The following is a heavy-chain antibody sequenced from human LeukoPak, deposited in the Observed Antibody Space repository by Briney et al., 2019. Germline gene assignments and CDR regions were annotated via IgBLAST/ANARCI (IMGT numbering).Heavy chain of an antibody. J-gene: IGHJ4*02. CDR3: ANDETADVIWGSGFDS. D-gene: IGHD3-16*01. CDR2: IKWNGNST. CDR1: GFDFDDYA. Sequence: PGGSLRLSCKASGFDFDDYAMHWVRQPPGKGLEWVSGIKWNGNSTAYADSVKGRFTVSREDAKNTLYLQINSLRPEDTAFYYCANDETADVIWGSGFDSWGQGTLVTVSS. V-gene: IGHV3-9*01.